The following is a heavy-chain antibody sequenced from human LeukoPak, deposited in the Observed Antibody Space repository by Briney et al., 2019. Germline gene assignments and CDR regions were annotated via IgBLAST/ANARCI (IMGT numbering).Heavy chain of an antibody. CDR3: ARGERTYYYDSSGYYYVDY. CDR1: GFTFSSYS. Sequence: GGSLRLSCAASGFTFSSYSMNWVRQAPGKGLEWVSSISSSSSYIYYADSVKGRFTISRDNAKNSPYLQMNSLRAEDTAVYYCARGERTYYYDSSGYYYVDYWGQGTLVTVSS. V-gene: IGHV3-21*01. D-gene: IGHD3-22*01. J-gene: IGHJ4*02. CDR2: ISSSSSYI.